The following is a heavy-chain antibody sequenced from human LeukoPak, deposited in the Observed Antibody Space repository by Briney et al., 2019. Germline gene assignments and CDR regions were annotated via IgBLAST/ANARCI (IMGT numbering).Heavy chain of an antibody. CDR3: ARDRYSSGWYVGNWFDP. CDR1: GGTFSSYA. J-gene: IGHJ5*02. Sequence: SVKVSCKASGGTFSSYAISWVRQAPGQGLEWMGGIIPIFGTANYAQKFQGRVTITTDESTSTAYMELSSLRSEDTAVYYCARDRYSSGWYVGNWFDPWGQGTLVTVSS. CDR2: IIPIFGTA. D-gene: IGHD6-19*01. V-gene: IGHV1-69*05.